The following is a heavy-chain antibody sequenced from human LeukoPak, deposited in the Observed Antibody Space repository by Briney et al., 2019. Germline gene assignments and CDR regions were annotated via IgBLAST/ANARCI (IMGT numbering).Heavy chain of an antibody. D-gene: IGHD2-2*03. J-gene: IGHJ4*02. Sequence: ASVKVSCKASGYTSTSYAMNWVRQAPGQGLEWMGWINTNTGNPTYAQGFTGRFVFSLDTSVSTAYLQISSLKAEDTAVYYCARGMSGYCSSTSCYFPTGYWGQGTLVTVSS. CDR2: INTNTGNP. CDR3: ARGMSGYCSSTSCYFPTGY. V-gene: IGHV7-4-1*02. CDR1: GYTSTSYA.